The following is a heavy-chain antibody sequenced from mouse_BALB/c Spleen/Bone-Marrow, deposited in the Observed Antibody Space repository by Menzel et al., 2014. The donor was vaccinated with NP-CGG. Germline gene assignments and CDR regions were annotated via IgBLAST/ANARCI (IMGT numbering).Heavy chain of an antibody. CDR2: INPDSRTI. J-gene: IGHJ2*01. D-gene: IGHD1-1*01. CDR3: ARPDYYGYLNY. CDR1: GFDFSRYW. V-gene: IGHV4-1*02. Sequence: EVQVVESGGGLVQPGGSLKFSCAASGFDFSRYWMSCVRQAPGKGLEWIGEINPDSRTINYSPSLKDKFIITRDNAKNTLYLRLNKVRSEDTALYYCARPDYYGYLNYWGQGTTHTVSS.